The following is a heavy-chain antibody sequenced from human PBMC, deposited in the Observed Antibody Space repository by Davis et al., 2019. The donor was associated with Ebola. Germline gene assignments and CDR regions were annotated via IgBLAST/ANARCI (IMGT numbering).Heavy chain of an antibody. CDR1: GFTFSSYA. J-gene: IGHJ3*02. CDR2: ISYDGSNK. CDR3: ARDLYCSGGSCYRGPGSFDI. Sequence: PGGSLRLSCAASGFTFSSYAMHWVRQAPGKGLEWVAVISYDGSNKYYADSVKGRFTISRDNSKNTLYLQMNSLRAEDTAVYYCARDLYCSGGSCYRGPGSFDIWGQGTMVTVSS. D-gene: IGHD2-15*01. V-gene: IGHV3-30*04.